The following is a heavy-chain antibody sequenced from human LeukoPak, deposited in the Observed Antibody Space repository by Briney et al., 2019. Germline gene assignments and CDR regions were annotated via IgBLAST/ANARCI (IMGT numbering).Heavy chain of an antibody. V-gene: IGHV3-7*01. J-gene: IGHJ4*02. CDR1: GFTFSSYW. CDR2: TNQDGSEK. Sequence: GGSLRLSCAPSGFTFSSYWMSWVRQAPGKGPEWVANTNQDGSEKYYVDSVKGRFTISRDNAKKSLDLQMNSLRAEDTAVYYCARELAGHYYGSGSSFDYWGQGTLVTVSS. D-gene: IGHD3-10*01. CDR3: ARELAGHYYGSGSSFDY.